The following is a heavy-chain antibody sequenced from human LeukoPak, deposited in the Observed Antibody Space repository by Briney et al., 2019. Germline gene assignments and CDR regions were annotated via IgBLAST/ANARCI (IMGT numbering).Heavy chain of an antibody. CDR1: GYTFTSYG. Sequence: ASVKVSCTASGYTFTSYGISWVRQAPGQGLEWMGWISAYNGHTNYAQKLQGRVTMTTDTSTSTAYMELRSLRSDDTADYYCARGGRWELPRPYAFDIWGQGTMVTVSS. J-gene: IGHJ3*02. D-gene: IGHD1-26*01. CDR2: ISAYNGHT. V-gene: IGHV1-18*01. CDR3: ARGGRWELPRPYAFDI.